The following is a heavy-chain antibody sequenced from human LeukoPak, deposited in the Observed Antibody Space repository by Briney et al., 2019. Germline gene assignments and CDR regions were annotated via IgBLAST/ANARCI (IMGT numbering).Heavy chain of an antibody. CDR1: GGTFSSYA. CDR2: IIPIFGTA. V-gene: IGHV1-69*13. J-gene: IGHJ6*03. D-gene: IGHD2-2*01. Sequence: SVKVSCKASGGTFSSYAISWVRQAPGQGLEWMGGIIPIFGTANYAQKFQGRVTITADESTSTAYMELSSLRSEDTAVYYCARDRGYCSSTSCHNYYYYYMDVWGKGTTVTVSS. CDR3: ARDRGYCSSTSCHNYYYYYMDV.